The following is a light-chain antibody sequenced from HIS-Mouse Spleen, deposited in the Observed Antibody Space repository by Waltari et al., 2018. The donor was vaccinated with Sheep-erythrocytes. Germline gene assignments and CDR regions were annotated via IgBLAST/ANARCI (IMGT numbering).Light chain of an antibody. Sequence: QSALTQPRPVSGSPGRSVPIPCTGTSSDVGGYTYVSWYQQNPGKAPKLMIYDVSKRPSGVPDRFSGSKSGNTASLTISGLQAEDEADYYCCSYAGSYTYVFGTGTKVTVL. CDR3: CSYAGSYTYV. CDR1: SSDVGGYTY. J-gene: IGLJ1*01. CDR2: DVS. V-gene: IGLV2-11*01.